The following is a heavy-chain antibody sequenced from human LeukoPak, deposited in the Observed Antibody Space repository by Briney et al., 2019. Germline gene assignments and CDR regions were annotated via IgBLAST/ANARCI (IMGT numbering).Heavy chain of an antibody. V-gene: IGHV1-24*01. D-gene: IGHD3-3*01. CDR3: ATSWRSLRHVDY. J-gene: IGHJ4*02. CDR2: FDPEDGET. CDR1: GYTLTELS. Sequence: ASVKVSCKVSGYTLTELSMHWVRQAPGKGLEWMGGFDPEDGETIYAQKFQGRVTMTEDTSTDTAYMELSSLRSEDTAVYYCATSWRSLRHVDYWGQGTLVTVSS.